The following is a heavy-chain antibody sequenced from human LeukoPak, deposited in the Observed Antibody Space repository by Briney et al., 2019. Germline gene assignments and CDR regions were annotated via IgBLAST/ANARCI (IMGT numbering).Heavy chain of an antibody. D-gene: IGHD3-10*01. J-gene: IGHJ4*02. Sequence: SETLSLTCTVSGGSISSGGYYWSWIRQHPGKGLEWIGYIYYSGSTYYNPSLKSRVTISVDTSKNQFSLKLSSVTAADTAVYYCARAVGAAPYYYGPGRRRGFDYWGQGTLVTVSS. CDR2: IYYSGST. V-gene: IGHV4-31*03. CDR3: ARAVGAAPYYYGPGRRRGFDY. CDR1: GGSISSGGYY.